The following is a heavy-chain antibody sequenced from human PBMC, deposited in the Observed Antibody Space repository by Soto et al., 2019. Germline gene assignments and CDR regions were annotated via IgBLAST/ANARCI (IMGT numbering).Heavy chain of an antibody. CDR2: IYHSGTT. V-gene: IGHV4-4*01. D-gene: IGHD1-26*01. J-gene: IGHJ4*02. CDR1: GGSISSSNW. Sequence: PPETLPLTCVVSGGSISSSNWWSWVRQPPGKGLEWIGEIYHSGTTNYSPSLKSRVIISADMSKNHFSLTLTSVTAADTAVYFCARIVVGVTVDLWGQGPLVTVSS. CDR3: ARIVVGVTVDL.